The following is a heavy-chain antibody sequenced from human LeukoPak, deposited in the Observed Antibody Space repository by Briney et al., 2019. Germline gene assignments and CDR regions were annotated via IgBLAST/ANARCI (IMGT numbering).Heavy chain of an antibody. CDR2: ITTDGRAT. D-gene: IGHD3-16*01. CDR1: GMTFSNHW. J-gene: IGHJ4*02. CDR3: TTGPSYGYEW. V-gene: IGHV3-74*01. Sequence: GGSLRLSCAASGMTFSNHWMHWVRQAPGKGLVWVSLITTDGRATIYADFVKGRFTISRDNGKSTLYLQMNSLRAEDTALYYCTTGPSYGYEWWGQGTVVTVSS.